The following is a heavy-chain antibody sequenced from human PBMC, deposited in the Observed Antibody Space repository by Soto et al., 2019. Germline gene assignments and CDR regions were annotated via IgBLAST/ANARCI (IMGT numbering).Heavy chain of an antibody. J-gene: IGHJ6*02. Sequence: QVQLVESGGGVVQPGRSLRLSCAASGFTFSSYGMHWVRQAPGKGLEWVAVISYDGCNKYYAHSVKSRFTISRDNSKNTLYLQMNRLRAEDTAVYYCAKDVKGGSSWSYYYYCGMDVWGQGTTFTVAS. D-gene: IGHD6-13*01. V-gene: IGHV3-30*18. CDR2: ISYDGCNK. CDR3: AKDVKGGSSWSYYYYCGMDV. CDR1: GFTFSSYG.